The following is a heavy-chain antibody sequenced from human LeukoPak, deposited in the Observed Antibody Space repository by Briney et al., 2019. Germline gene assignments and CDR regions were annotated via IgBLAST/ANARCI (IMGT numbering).Heavy chain of an antibody. V-gene: IGHV3-74*01. Sequence: GGSLRLSCAASGFTFSSYWMHWVRQAPGKGLVWVSRINSDGSSTSYADSVEGRFTISRDNAKNTLYLQMNSLRAEDTAVYYCARAVKGGPFDYWGQGTLVTVSS. CDR1: GFTFSSYW. CDR2: INSDGSST. D-gene: IGHD2-15*01. CDR3: ARAVKGGPFDY. J-gene: IGHJ4*02.